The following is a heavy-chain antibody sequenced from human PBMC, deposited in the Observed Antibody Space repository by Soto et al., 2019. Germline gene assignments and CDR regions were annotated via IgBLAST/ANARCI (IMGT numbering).Heavy chain of an antibody. J-gene: IGHJ4*02. Sequence: EVQLVESGGGLVQPGRSLRLSCAASGFTFDDYAMHWVRRVPGKGLEWVSSISWNSNIIDYADSVKGRFTISRDNAKNSLYLQMNSLRPGDTALYYCAKGGPDGFCSGGRCYFDYWGQGTLVTVSS. D-gene: IGHD2-15*01. CDR3: AKGGPDGFCSGGRCYFDY. CDR2: ISWNSNII. CDR1: GFTFDDYA. V-gene: IGHV3-9*01.